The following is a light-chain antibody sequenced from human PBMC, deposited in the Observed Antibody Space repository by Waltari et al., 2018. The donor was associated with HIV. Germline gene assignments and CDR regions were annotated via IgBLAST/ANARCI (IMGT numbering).Light chain of an antibody. V-gene: IGLV3-19*01. Sequence: SSDLTQDPAVSVALGQTVRITCQGDSLRSYSATWFQQKPGQAPVLVLYGKNNRPSGIPDRFSGSKSGSTASLTITGAQAEDEADYHCNSRDTTGNHWVFGGGTTLTVL. CDR1: SLRSYS. CDR3: NSRDTTGNHWV. J-gene: IGLJ3*02. CDR2: GKN.